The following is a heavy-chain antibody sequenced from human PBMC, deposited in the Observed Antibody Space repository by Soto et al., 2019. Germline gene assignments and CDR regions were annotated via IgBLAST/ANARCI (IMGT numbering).Heavy chain of an antibody. J-gene: IGHJ6*02. V-gene: IGHV3-21*01. Sequence: PGGSLRLSCAASGFTFSSYSMNWVRQAPGMGLEWVSSISSSSSYIYYADSVKGRFTISRDNAKNSLYLQMNSLRAEDTAVYYCARDLLAGFGELSYYYYYYGMDVWGQGTTVTVSS. CDR1: GFTFSSYS. CDR2: ISSSSSYI. CDR3: ARDLLAGFGELSYYYYYYGMDV. D-gene: IGHD3-10*01.